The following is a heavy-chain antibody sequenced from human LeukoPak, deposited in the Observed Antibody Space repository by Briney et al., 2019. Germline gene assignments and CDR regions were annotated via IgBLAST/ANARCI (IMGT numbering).Heavy chain of an antibody. Sequence: SETLSLTCAVSGGSISSSNWWSWVRQPPGKGLEWIGEIYHSGSTNYNPSLKSRVTISVDKSKNQFSLKLSSVTAAETAVYYYARGDVVVRYFDYWGQGTLVTVSS. CDR3: ARGDVVVRYFDY. CDR1: GGSISSSNW. V-gene: IGHV4-4*02. D-gene: IGHD2-21*01. J-gene: IGHJ4*02. CDR2: IYHSGST.